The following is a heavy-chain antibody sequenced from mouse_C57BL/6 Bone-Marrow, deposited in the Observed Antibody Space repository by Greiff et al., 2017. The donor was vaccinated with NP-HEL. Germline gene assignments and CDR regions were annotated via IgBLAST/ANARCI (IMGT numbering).Heavy chain of an antibody. Sequence: VQLQQSGAELVRPGASVKLSCKASGYTFTDYYINWVKQRPGQGLEWIARIYPGSGNTYYNEKFKGKATLTAEKSSSTAYMQLSSLTSEDSAVYFCARLGLRHAMDYWGQGTSVTVSS. D-gene: IGHD2-2*01. CDR1: GYTFTDYY. CDR3: ARLGLRHAMDY. V-gene: IGHV1-76*01. J-gene: IGHJ4*01. CDR2: IYPGSGNT.